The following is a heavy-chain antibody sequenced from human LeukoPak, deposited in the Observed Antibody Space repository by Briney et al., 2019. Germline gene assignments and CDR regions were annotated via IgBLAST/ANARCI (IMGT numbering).Heavy chain of an antibody. CDR2: IRSKAYGGTT. CDR1: GFTFCDYA. Sequence: GRSLRLFCTASGFTFCDYAMSWVRQARGKGVEWGGFIRSKAYGGTTEYAASVKGILTISRDDSKSIAYLQMNSLKTEDTAVYYCTPWGYWGQGTLVTVSS. CDR3: TPWGY. J-gene: IGHJ4*02. V-gene: IGHV3-49*04. D-gene: IGHD7-27*01.